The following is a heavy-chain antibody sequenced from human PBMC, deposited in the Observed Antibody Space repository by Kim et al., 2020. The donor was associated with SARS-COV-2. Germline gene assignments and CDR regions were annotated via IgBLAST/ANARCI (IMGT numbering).Heavy chain of an antibody. Sequence: SETLSLTCAVYGGSFSGYYWSWIRQPPGKGLEWIGEINHSGSTNYNPSLKSRVTISVDTSKNQFSLKLSSVTAADTAVYYCAMGYYYYYGMDVWGQGTTVTVSS. J-gene: IGHJ6*02. V-gene: IGHV4-34*01. CDR1: GGSFSGYY. CDR2: INHSGST. CDR3: AMGYYYYYGMDV.